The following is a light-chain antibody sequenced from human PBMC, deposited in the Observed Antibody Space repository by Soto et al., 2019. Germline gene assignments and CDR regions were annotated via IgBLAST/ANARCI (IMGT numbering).Light chain of an antibody. CDR1: QSISSY. V-gene: IGKV1-39*01. Sequence: MQLPGSPSSLSASVGDRVTITCRASQSISSYLNWYQQKPGKAPKLLIYAASSLQSGVPSRFSGSGSGTDFTLTISSLQPEDFATYYCQQSYSTPWTFGQGTKVDIK. CDR3: QQSYSTPWT. J-gene: IGKJ1*01. CDR2: AAS.